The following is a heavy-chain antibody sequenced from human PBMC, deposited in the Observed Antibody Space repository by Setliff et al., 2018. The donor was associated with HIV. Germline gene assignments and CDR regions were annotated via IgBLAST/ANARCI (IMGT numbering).Heavy chain of an antibody. D-gene: IGHD5-18*01. Sequence: GASVKVSCKASGGTFSGAGINWVRQAPGQGFEWVGGLLPLFETTTYAQTFQGRVSITTDESTSTTYMELSSLRSDDTGVYYCARGEVVGYTYSGIELWGRGTLGAVAS. V-gene: IGHV1-69*05. J-gene: IGHJ4*02. CDR3: ARGEVVGYTYSGIEL. CDR1: GGTFSGAG. CDR2: LLPLFETT.